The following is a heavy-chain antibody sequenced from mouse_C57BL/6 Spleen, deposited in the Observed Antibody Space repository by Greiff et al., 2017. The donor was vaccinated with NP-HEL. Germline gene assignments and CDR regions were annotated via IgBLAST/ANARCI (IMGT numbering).Heavy chain of an antibody. D-gene: IGHD1-1*01. CDR2: IHPNSGST. V-gene: IGHV1-64*01. CDR1: GYTFTSYW. J-gene: IGHJ4*01. CDR3: AREEYWGITTVVATDYYAMDY. Sequence: QVQLQQSGAELVKPGASVKLSCKASGYTFTSYWMHWVKQRPGQGLEWIGMIHPNSGSTNYNEKFKSKATLTVDKSSSTAYMQLSSLTSEDSAVYYYAREEYWGITTVVATDYYAMDYWGQGTSVTVSS.